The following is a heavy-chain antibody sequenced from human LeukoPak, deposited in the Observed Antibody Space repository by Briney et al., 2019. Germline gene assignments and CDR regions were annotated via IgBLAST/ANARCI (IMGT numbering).Heavy chain of an antibody. CDR3: ARDCSGGSCYGAFDI. CDR2: INHSGST. J-gene: IGHJ3*02. V-gene: IGHV4-34*01. Sequence: SETLSLTCAVYGGSFSGYYWSWIRQPPGKGLEWIGEINHSGSTYYNPSLKSRITISVDTSENRFSLRLSSVTATDTAVYYCARDCSGGSCYGAFDIWGQGTMVTVSS. CDR1: GGSFSGYY. D-gene: IGHD2-15*01.